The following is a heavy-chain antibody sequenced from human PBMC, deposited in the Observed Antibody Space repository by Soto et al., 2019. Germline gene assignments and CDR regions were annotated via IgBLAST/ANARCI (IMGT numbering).Heavy chain of an antibody. V-gene: IGHV4-59*01. D-gene: IGHD3-3*01. CDR3: ARAWIFGVVSNWFDA. CDR1: GGSISSYY. J-gene: IGHJ5*02. Sequence: SETLSLTCTVSGGSISSYYWSWIRQPPGKGLEWIGYIYYSGSTNYNPSLKSRVTISVDTSKNQFSLKLSSVTVADTAEYYFARAWIFGVVSNWFDAWGQGTLVTVSA. CDR2: IYYSGST.